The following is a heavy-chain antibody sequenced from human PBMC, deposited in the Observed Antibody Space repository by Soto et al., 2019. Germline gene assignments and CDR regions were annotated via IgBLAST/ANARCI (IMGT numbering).Heavy chain of an antibody. D-gene: IGHD1-26*01. Sequence: GESLKISCNGSGYSFTSHWIGWVRQTPGKGLEWTAIIYPGDSDTRYNPSFQGQVTISADKSISTAYLQWSSLKASDTATYYCARVGLSRSRAIDYWGQGTLVTVYS. CDR1: GYSFTSHW. V-gene: IGHV5-51*01. CDR2: IYPGDSDT. CDR3: ARVGLSRSRAIDY. J-gene: IGHJ4*02.